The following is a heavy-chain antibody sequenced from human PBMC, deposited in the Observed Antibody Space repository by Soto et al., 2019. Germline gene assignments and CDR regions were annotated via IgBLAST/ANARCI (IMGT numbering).Heavy chain of an antibody. CDR3: ARRPSYYYDSSGYLRDAFDI. CDR2: ISAYNGNT. Sequence: GASVKVSCKASGYTFTSYGISWVRQAPGQGLEWMGWISAYNGNTNYAQKLQGRVTMTTDTSTSTAYMELRSLRSDDTAVYYCARRPSYYYDSSGYLRDAFDIWGQGTMVT. CDR1: GYTFTSYG. J-gene: IGHJ3*02. V-gene: IGHV1-18*01. D-gene: IGHD3-22*01.